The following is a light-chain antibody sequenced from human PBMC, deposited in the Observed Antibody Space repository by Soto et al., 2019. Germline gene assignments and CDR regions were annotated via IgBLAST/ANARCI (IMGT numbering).Light chain of an antibody. CDR1: SSDVGSYNL. J-gene: IGLJ3*02. CDR3: CSYAGSDTWV. CDR2: EGN. Sequence: QSALTQPASVSGSPGQSITISCTGTSSDVGSYNLVSWYQQHPVKTPKLMIYEGNKRPSGVSNRFSGSKSGNTAPLTISGLQAEDEADYYCCSYAGSDTWVFGGGTKLTVL. V-gene: IGLV2-23*01.